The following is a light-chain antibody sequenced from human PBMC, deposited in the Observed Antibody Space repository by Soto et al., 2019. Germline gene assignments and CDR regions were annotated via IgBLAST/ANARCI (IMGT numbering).Light chain of an antibody. CDR1: QGISSA. Sequence: AIQLTQSPSSLSASVGDRVTITCRASQGISSALAWDQQKPGKAPKLLIYDDSSLESGVPSRFSGSGSGTDFTLTISSLQPEDFATYYCQQSGTFGPGTKVDIK. J-gene: IGKJ3*01. CDR3: QQSGT. V-gene: IGKV1-13*02. CDR2: DDS.